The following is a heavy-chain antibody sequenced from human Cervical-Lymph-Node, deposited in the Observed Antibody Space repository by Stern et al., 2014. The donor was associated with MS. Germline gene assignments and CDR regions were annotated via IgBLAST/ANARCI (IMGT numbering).Heavy chain of an antibody. CDR1: GIAFSGYA. CDR2: VSYDGSSI. J-gene: IGHJ5*02. D-gene: IGHD6-13*01. V-gene: IGHV3-30*10. CDR3: ARQDQRLVTFDN. Sequence: VQLVESGGRVVQPGRSLRLSCAASGIAFSGYAMYWVRQAPGKGLEWVAFVSYDGSSIYYTDSVRGRFTISRDNSRTTLYLQLSSLRPEDAAVYYCARQDQRLVTFDNWGQGTLVTVSS.